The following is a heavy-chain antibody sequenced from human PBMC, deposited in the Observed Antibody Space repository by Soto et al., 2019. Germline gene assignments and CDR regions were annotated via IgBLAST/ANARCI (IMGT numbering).Heavy chain of an antibody. CDR3: ARSMGGRAYYYYYYGMDV. Sequence: SETLSLTCAVYGGSFSGYYWSWIRQPPGKGLEWIGEINHSGSTNYNPSLKSRVTISVDTSKNQFSLKLSSVTAADTAVYYCARSMGGRAYYYYYYGMDVWGQGTTGTVSS. V-gene: IGHV4-34*01. D-gene: IGHD3-16*01. CDR1: GGSFSGYY. J-gene: IGHJ6*02. CDR2: INHSGST.